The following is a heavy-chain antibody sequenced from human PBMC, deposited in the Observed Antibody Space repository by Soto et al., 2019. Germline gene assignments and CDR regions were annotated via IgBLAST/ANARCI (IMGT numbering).Heavy chain of an antibody. Sequence: QVQLQESGPGLVKPSETLSLTCTVSGGSISSYYWSWIRQPPGKGLEWIGYIYYSGSTNYHPSLKSRATTAAAXXKXRXXLKLSAVTAADTAVYYCARDRKGGTTYYCYCGRDVWGQGTKVTVSS. D-gene: IGHD1-1*01. CDR1: GGSISSYY. CDR2: IYYSGST. CDR3: ARDRKGGTTYYCYCGRDV. J-gene: IGHJ6*02. V-gene: IGHV4-59*01.